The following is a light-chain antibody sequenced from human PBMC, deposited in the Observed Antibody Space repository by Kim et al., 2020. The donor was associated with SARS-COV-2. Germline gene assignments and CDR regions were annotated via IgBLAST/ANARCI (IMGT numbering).Light chain of an antibody. CDR3: SSYAGSNNVV. J-gene: IGLJ2*01. CDR2: EVS. Sequence: QSALTQPPSASGSPGQSVTISCTGTSSDVGGYNYVSWYQQHPGKAPKLMIYEVSKRPSGVPDRFSGSKSGNTASLTVSGLQAEDVADYYCSSYAGSNNVVFGGGTPLAV. CDR1: SSDVGGYNY. V-gene: IGLV2-8*01.